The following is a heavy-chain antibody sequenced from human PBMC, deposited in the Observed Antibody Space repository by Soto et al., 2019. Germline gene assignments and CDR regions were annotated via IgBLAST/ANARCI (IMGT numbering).Heavy chain of an antibody. V-gene: IGHV1-69*13. CDR2: IIPIFGTV. CDR1: GGTFSSYA. CDR3: ADGHRPRAVAGKVSYYYYYGMDV. Sequence: SVKVSCKASGGTFSSYAISWVRQAPGQGLEWMGGIIPIFGTVNYAQKFQGRVTCTADGSTSTAYMELSSLRSEDTAVYYCADGHRPRAVAGKVSYYYYYGMDVGGEGTTVTV. D-gene: IGHD6-19*01. J-gene: IGHJ6*02.